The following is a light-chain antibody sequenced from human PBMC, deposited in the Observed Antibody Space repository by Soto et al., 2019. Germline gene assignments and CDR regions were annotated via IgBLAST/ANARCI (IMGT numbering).Light chain of an antibody. CDR1: NSDVGYYNY. CDR3: SSFTYSSTYV. CDR2: DVN. Sequence: QSALTQPASVSGSPGQSIIISCSGTNSDVGYYNYVSWYQLRPGKVPNLIIYDVNKRPSGISDRFSGSKSGNTASLTITGLQAGDEADYYCSSFTYSSTYVFGTGTKVTVL. J-gene: IGLJ1*01. V-gene: IGLV2-14*01.